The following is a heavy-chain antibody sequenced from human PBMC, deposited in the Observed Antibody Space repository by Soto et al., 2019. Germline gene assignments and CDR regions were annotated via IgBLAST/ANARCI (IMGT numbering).Heavy chain of an antibody. V-gene: IGHV3-74*01. J-gene: IGHJ5*01. CDR1: GFTFFAYR. CDR3: ANAGAYGDYAGDSWFDS. Sequence: EVQLVESGGGLVQPGGSLRLSCAASGFTFFAYRIHWVRQVPGKGLVWVSRINSDGSHTSYADSVRGRFTISRDNSKTTVYLQMNSLTAEATAVYSCANAGAYGDYAGDSWFDSWGQGSLVTVSS. CDR2: INSDGSHT. D-gene: IGHD4-17*01.